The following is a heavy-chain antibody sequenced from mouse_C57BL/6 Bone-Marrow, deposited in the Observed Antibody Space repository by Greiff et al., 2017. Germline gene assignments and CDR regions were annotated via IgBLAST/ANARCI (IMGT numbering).Heavy chain of an antibody. Sequence: QVQLQQPGAELVRPGTSVKLSCKASGYTFTSYWMHWVKQRPGQGLEWIGVIDPSDSYTNYNQKFKGKATLTVDTSSSTAYMQLSSLTSEASAVYYCARDYGSSLDYWGQGTTLTVSS. CDR2: IDPSDSYT. V-gene: IGHV1-59*01. J-gene: IGHJ2*01. CDR1: GYTFTSYW. D-gene: IGHD1-1*01. CDR3: ARDYGSSLDY.